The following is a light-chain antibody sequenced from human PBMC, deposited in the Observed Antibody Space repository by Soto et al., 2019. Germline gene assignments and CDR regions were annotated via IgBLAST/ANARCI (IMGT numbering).Light chain of an antibody. CDR3: QHRSNWPLFT. CDR2: DAS. CDR1: QSVSSY. V-gene: IGKV3-11*01. Sequence: EIVLTQSPATLSLSPGERATLSCRASQSVSSYLAWYQQKPGQAPRLLIYDASNRATGIPARFSGSASGTDFTLTISSLEPEDFAVYYCQHRSNWPLFTFGPGTKVDVK. J-gene: IGKJ3*01.